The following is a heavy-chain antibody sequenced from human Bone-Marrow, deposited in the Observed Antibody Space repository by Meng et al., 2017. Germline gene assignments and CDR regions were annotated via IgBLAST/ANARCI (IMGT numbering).Heavy chain of an antibody. Sequence: GESLKISCEASGFTFSGYWMHWVRQVPGKGLVWVSRIDGDGSTTKYADFVKGRFTISRDDAKNTLYLQMNSLRAEDTAVYYCARDPSSSSWYFDYWGQGTLVTVSS. D-gene: IGHD6-13*01. J-gene: IGHJ4*02. CDR3: ARDPSSSSWYFDY. V-gene: IGHV3-74*03. CDR1: GFTFSGYW. CDR2: IDGDGSTT.